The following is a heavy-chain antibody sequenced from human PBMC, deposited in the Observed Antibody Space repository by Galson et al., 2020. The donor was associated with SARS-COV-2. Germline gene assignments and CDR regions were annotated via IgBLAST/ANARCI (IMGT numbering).Heavy chain of an antibody. CDR3: ARDVENYGDYVDYYDYGMDV. D-gene: IGHD4-17*01. CDR2: IIPIFGTA. Sequence: SVKVSCKASGGTFSSYAISWVRQAPGQGLEWMGGIIPIFGTANYAQKFQGRVTITADESTSTAYMELSSLRSEDTAVYYCARDVENYGDYVDYYDYGMDVWGQVTTVTVSS. J-gene: IGHJ6*02. V-gene: IGHV1-69*13. CDR1: GGTFSSYA.